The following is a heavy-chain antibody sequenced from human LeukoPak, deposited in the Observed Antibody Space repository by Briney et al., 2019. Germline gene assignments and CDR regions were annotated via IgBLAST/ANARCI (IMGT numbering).Heavy chain of an antibody. CDR2: ISYYGSNK. Sequence: GGSLRLSCGPSGLPFSSYGKLGVPQARGKGVEGVAVISYYGSNKYYADSVKGRFTISRDNSKNTLYLQMNSLRAEDTAVYYCAKDRLLLFGELSHWGQGTLVTVSS. V-gene: IGHV3-30*18. D-gene: IGHD3-10*01. CDR1: GLPFSSYG. CDR3: AKDRLLLFGELSH. J-gene: IGHJ4*02.